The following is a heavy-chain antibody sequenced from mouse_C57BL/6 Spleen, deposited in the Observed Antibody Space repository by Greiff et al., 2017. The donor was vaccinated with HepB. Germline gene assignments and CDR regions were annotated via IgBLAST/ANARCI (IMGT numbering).Heavy chain of an antibody. V-gene: IGHV1-4*01. J-gene: IGHJ2*01. CDR2: INPSSGYT. CDR3: ARGGVFDY. Sequence: VQLQQSGADLARPGASVKMSCKASGYTFTSYTMHWVKQRPGQGLEWIGYINPSSGYTKYNQKFKDKATLTADKSSSTAYMQLSSLTSEDSAVYYCARGGVFDYWGQGTTLTVSS. CDR1: GYTFTSYT.